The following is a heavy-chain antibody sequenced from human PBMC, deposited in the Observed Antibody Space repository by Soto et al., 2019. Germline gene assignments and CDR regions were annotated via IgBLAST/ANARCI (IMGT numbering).Heavy chain of an antibody. V-gene: IGHV4-31*03. CDR2: ISHSGAT. J-gene: IGHJ4*02. Sequence: QVQLQESGPRLVRPSQTLSLTCTVSGESIDTAGYYWTWIRQRPGKGLEWLGFISHSGATYYNSSVKSRLSISLDTSQNQFSLKVSSVTAADTAVYFCSRGDYWGQGMLVTVS. CDR1: GESIDTAGYY. CDR3: SRGDY.